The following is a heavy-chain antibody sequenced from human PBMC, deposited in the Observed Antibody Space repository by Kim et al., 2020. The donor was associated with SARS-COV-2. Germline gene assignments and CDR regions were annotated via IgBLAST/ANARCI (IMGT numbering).Heavy chain of an antibody. J-gene: IGHJ4*02. CDR3: AREVITAAKYFDF. Sequence: SPTLSLTCVISGDSVSSHGVAWNWIRQSPSRGLQWLGRTFYRSKWYNDYAVTVKGRITINPDTSQNQFSLQLNSVTPEDTAVYYCAREVITAAKYFDFWGQGALITVSS. V-gene: IGHV6-1*01. CDR2: TFYRSKWYN. D-gene: IGHD3-10*01. CDR1: GDSVSSHGVA.